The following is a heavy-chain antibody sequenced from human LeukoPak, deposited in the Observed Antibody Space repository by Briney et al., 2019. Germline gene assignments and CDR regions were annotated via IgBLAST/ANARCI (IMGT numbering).Heavy chain of an antibody. CDR3: ARLPY. J-gene: IGHJ4*02. V-gene: IGHV4-59*08. CDR1: GGSISGYY. CDR2: FYDSGST. Sequence: PSETPSLTCTVSGGSISGYYWSWIRQPPGKGLEWIAYFYDSGSTIYNPSLKSRVAISLDTSRNQFSLRLSSVTVADTAVYYCARLPYWGQGTLVTVSS.